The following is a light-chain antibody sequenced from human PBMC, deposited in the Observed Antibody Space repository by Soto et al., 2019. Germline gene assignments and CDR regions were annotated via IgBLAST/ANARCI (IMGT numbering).Light chain of an antibody. CDR2: LTS. J-gene: IGKJ2*01. CDR1: QSLLYSDGYHF. V-gene: IGKV2-28*01. CDR3: MQALQTPFT. Sequence: EIVMTQSPLSLSVTPGEPASISCRSSQSLLYSDGYHFLDWYLQKPGQSPKLLMYLTSNRASGVPARFIGSGSGTDFTLKISRVEAEDVGVYYCMQALQTPFTFGQGTKLEIK.